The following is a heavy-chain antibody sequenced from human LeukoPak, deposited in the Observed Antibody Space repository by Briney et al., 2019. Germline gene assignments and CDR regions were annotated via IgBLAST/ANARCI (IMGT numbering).Heavy chain of an antibody. CDR2: IKQDGSEK. D-gene: IGHD6-19*01. CDR1: GFTFSSYW. V-gene: IGHV3-7*01. CDR3: AKDRGAVAGVMDV. Sequence: PGGSLRLSCAASGFTFSSYWMSRVRQAPGKGLEWVANIKQDGSEKYYVDSVKGRFTISRDNSKNTVYLQMNSLRAEDTAVYYCAKDRGAVAGVMDVWGKGTTVTVSS. J-gene: IGHJ6*03.